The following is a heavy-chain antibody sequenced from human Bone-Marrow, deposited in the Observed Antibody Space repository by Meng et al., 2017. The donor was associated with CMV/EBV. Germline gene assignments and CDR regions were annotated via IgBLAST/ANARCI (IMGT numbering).Heavy chain of an antibody. Sequence: GESLKISCAASGFSFSSYGMQWVRQAPGKGLEWVTFIRNDGSKKYYADSVKGRFTISRDNSKNTLYLQMNSLRAEDTAVYYGAKTLSGSYFYYYGLDVWGQGTTVTVSS. V-gene: IGHV3-30*02. J-gene: IGHJ6*02. CDR3: AKTLSGSYFYYYGLDV. CDR1: GFSFSSYG. CDR2: IRNDGSKK. D-gene: IGHD1-26*01.